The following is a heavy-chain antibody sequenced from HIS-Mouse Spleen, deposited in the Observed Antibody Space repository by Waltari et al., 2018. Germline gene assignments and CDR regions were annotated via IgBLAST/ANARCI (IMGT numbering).Heavy chain of an antibody. V-gene: IGHV3-53*01. D-gene: IGHD6-6*01. Sequence: EVQLVESGGGLIERGGSLRLSCAASGFTFSSTYMRWVRQRPGKGLEWVSVIYSGGSTYYADSVKGRFTISRENSKNTLYLQMNSLRAEDTAVYYCARDTVIAARSYGMDVWGQGTTVTVSS. CDR2: IYSGGST. CDR1: GFTFSSTY. J-gene: IGHJ6*02. CDR3: ARDTVIAARSYGMDV.